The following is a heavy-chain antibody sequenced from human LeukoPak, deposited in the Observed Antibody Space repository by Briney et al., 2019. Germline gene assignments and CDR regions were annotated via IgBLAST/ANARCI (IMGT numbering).Heavy chain of an antibody. Sequence: GGSLRLSCAASGFTFSSYSMNWVRQAPGKGLEWVSSISSSSSTIYYADSVKGRFTISRDNAKNSLYLQMNSLRAEDTAVYYCASSIAAAGTLDYWGQGTLVTVSS. CDR3: ASSIAAAGTLDY. J-gene: IGHJ4*02. CDR1: GFTFSSYS. CDR2: ISSSSSTI. D-gene: IGHD6-13*01. V-gene: IGHV3-48*01.